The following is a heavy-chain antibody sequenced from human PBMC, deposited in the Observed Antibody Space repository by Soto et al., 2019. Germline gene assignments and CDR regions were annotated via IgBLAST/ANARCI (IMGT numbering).Heavy chain of an antibody. CDR3: ARFSEGYSGLKGYYYMDV. J-gene: IGHJ6*03. CDR1: GYTFTSYD. CDR2: MNPNSGNT. V-gene: IGHV1-8*01. D-gene: IGHD4-4*01. Sequence: ASVKVSCKASGYTFTSYDINWVRQDTGQGLEWMGWMNPNSGNTGYAQKFQGRVTMTRNTSISTAYMELSSLRSEDTAVYYCARFSEGYSGLKGYYYMDVWGKGTTVTVSS.